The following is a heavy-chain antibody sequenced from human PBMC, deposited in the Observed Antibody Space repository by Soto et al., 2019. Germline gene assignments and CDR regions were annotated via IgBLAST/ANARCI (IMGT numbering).Heavy chain of an antibody. D-gene: IGHD2-8*01. J-gene: IGHJ2*01. V-gene: IGHV4-30-4*01. CDR1: GGSISGGVHS. CDR2: IFDSGSN. Sequence: QVQLQESGPGLVKPSETLSLTCTVSGGSISGGVHSWSWIRQPPGKGMEWIGHIFDSGSNYYNPSLKSRLTISVDTSKNQFSLRLSSVTAADTAVYYCAGEIMPLTNDWYFDLWGRGTLVTVSS. CDR3: AGEIMPLTNDWYFDL.